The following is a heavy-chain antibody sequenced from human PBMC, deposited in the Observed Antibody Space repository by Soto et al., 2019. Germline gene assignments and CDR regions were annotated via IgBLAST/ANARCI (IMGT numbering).Heavy chain of an antibody. V-gene: IGHV4-34*01. J-gene: IGHJ6*02. CDR3: ARLAAAGRLAYYYYGMDV. CDR2: INHSGST. Sequence: SETLSLTCAVYGGSFSGYYWSWIRQPPGKGLEWIGEINHSGSTNYNPSLKSRVTISVDTSKNQFSLKLSSVTAADTAVYYCARLAAAGRLAYYYYGMDVWGQGTTVTVSS. CDR1: GGSFSGYY. D-gene: IGHD6-13*01.